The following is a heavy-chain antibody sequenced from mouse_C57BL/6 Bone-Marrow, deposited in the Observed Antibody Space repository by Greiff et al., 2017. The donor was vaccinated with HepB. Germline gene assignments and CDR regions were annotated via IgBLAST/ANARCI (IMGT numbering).Heavy chain of an antibody. CDR3: ARRVYYYGRDAMDY. V-gene: IGHV1-52*01. CDR2: IDPSDSET. Sequence: QVQLKQPGAELVRPGSSVKLSCKASGYTFTRYWMHWVKQRPIQGLEWIGNIDPSDSETHYNQKFKDKATLTVDKSSSTAYMQLSSLTSEDSAVYYCARRVYYYGRDAMDYWGQGTSVTVSS. D-gene: IGHD1-1*01. CDR1: GYTFTRYW. J-gene: IGHJ4*01.